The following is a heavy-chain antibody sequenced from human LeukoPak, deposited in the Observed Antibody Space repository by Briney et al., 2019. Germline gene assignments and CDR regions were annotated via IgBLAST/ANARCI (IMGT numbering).Heavy chain of an antibody. CDR3: TRAGYCSDASCYVPDY. D-gene: IGHD2-2*01. V-gene: IGHV3-48*02. CDR1: GFTFSSYS. J-gene: IGHJ4*02. CDR2: IDSTGTII. Sequence: GGSLRLSCSASGFTFSSYSMNWVRQAPGKGLEWVSYIDSTGTIIYYADSVKGRFTISRDNARNSLYLQMNSLTDKDTAVYYCTRAGYCSDASCYVPDYWGQGTLATVSS.